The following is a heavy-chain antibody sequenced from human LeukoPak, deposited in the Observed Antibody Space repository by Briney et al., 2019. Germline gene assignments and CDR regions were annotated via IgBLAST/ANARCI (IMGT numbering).Heavy chain of an antibody. CDR1: GFSLSTSGVG. J-gene: IGHJ5*02. CDR3: AHRRDIVVVPAAKDNWFDP. CDR2: IYWNDDK. D-gene: IGHD2-2*01. V-gene: IGHV2-5*01. Sequence: ESGPTLVNPTQTFTLTCTFSGFSLSTSGVGVGWIRQPPGKALEWLALIYWNDDKRYSPSLKSRLTITKDASKNQVVLTMTNMDPVDTATYYCAHRRDIVVVPAAKDNWFDPWGQGTLVTVSS.